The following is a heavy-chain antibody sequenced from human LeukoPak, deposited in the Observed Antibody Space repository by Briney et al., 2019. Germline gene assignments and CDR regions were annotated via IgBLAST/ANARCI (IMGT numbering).Heavy chain of an antibody. CDR1: GGSFGNYY. CDR3: ARDFSAAFDI. J-gene: IGHJ3*02. Sequence: PSETLSLTCTVSGGSFGNYYWSWIRQPPGKGLEWIGYIYDSGTTNYNPSLKRRVTISVDMSKNQFSLKLSSVTAADTAVYYCARDFSAAFDIWGQGTMVTVSS. CDR2: IYDSGTT. V-gene: IGHV4-59*01. D-gene: IGHD2/OR15-2a*01.